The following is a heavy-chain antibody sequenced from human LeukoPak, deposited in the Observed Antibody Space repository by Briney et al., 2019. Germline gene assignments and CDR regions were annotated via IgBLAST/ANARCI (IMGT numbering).Heavy chain of an antibody. D-gene: IGHD5-24*01. J-gene: IGHJ4*02. Sequence: SETLSLTCNVSSGSLRENYWSWIRQSPGKGLEWIAEINHSGSTNYNPSLKSRVTISADTSKNQFSLRLSSVTAADTAVYYCARDTRDGYSGFDYWGQGTLVTVSS. V-gene: IGHV4-34*01. CDR3: ARDTRDGYSGFDY. CDR1: SGSLRENY. CDR2: INHSGST.